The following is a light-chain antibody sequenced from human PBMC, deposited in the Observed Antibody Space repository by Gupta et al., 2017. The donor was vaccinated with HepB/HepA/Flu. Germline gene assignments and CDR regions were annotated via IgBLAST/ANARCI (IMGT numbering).Light chain of an antibody. Sequence: SYDLPQPPSVSVSPGQTARITCSGDALPKQYAYWYQQKPGQAPVLVIYKDSERPSGIPERFSGSSSGTTVTLTISGVQAEDEADYYCQSADSSGTWVFGGGTKLTVL. CDR2: KDS. V-gene: IGLV3-25*03. CDR1: ALPKQY. J-gene: IGLJ3*02. CDR3: QSADSSGTWV.